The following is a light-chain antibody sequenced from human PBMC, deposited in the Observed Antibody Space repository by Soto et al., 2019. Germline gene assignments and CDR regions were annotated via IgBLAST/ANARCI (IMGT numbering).Light chain of an antibody. V-gene: IGLV2-14*01. CDR1: SSDVGGYNY. J-gene: IGLJ1*01. CDR2: DVS. Sequence: QSVLTQPASASGSPGQSITISCTGTSSDVGGYNYVSWYQPHPGKAPKFIIYDVSNRPSGVSNRFSGSKSGNTASLTISGLQAEDEVDYYCSSYPTQHTRQIVFGTGTKATV. CDR3: SSYPTQHTRQIV.